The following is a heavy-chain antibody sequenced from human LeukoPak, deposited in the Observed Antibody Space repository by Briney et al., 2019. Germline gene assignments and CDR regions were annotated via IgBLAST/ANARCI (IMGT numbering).Heavy chain of an antibody. CDR1: GYRFSTYW. CDR2: IYPGDSDT. V-gene: IGHV5-51*01. J-gene: IGHJ3*01. Sequence: ESLKISCKGSGYRFSTYWIAWVRHMPGKGLVWMGIIYPGDSDTRYSPSFQGQVIISADKSVNTAYLQWSSLKASDTAMYYCARPNITSYYDSRGYDAFDVWGQGTMVTVYS. D-gene: IGHD3-22*01. CDR3: ARPNITSYYDSRGYDAFDV.